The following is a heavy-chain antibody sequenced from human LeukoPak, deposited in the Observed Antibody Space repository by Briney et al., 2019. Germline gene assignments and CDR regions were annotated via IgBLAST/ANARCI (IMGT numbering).Heavy chain of an antibody. CDR1: GGTFTSYA. V-gene: IGHV1-69*05. CDR3: ARDYDILTGYCIT. J-gene: IGHJ4*02. CDR2: IIPIFGTA. D-gene: IGHD3-9*01. Sequence: ASVKVSFKSSGGTFTSYAISWVRQAPGQGLEWMGRIIPIFGTANYVQTFQGRVTITTDESTSTAYMELSSLRSEDTAVYYCARDYDILTGYCITWGQGTLVTVSS.